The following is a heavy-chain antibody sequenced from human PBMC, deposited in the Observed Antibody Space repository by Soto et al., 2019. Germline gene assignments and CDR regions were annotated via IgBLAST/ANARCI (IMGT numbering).Heavy chain of an antibody. Sequence: EVQLLESGGGLEQPGGSLRLSCATSGFTFGSHAMTWVRQSPGKGLEWVSGISGSGGITYYADSVKGRFTISRDNSKNTLYLQINTLRVEDTAVYYCAKGSQGAFDIWGQGTMVTVSS. CDR1: GFTFGSHA. V-gene: IGHV3-23*01. D-gene: IGHD3-10*01. J-gene: IGHJ3*02. CDR2: ISGSGGIT. CDR3: AKGSQGAFDI.